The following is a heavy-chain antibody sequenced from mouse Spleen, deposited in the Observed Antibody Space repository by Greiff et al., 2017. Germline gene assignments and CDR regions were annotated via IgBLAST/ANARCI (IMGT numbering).Heavy chain of an antibody. CDR1: GFSLTSYG. D-gene: IGHD2-1*01. V-gene: IGHV2-5-1*01. CDR2: IWRGGST. CDR3: AKIGGGNYYYAMDY. Sequence: VNLVESGPSLVQPSQSLSITCTVSGFSLTSYGVHWVRQSPGKGLEWLGVIWRGGSTDYNAAFMSRLSITKDNSKSQVFFKMNSLQADDTAIYYCAKIGGGNYYYAMDYWGQGTSVTVSS. J-gene: IGHJ4*01.